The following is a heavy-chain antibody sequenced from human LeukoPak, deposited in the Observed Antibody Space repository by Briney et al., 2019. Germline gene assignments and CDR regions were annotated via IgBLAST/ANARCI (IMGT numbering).Heavy chain of an antibody. D-gene: IGHD6-19*01. J-gene: IGHJ4*02. CDR2: ITGSSNSI. Sequence: PGGSLRLSCATSGFTFSNHDMNWVRQAPGKGLEWVSSITGSSNSIDFADSVKGRFAISRDNSKNTLYLQMNSLRAEDTAVYYCARILDSAWGELGYWGQGTLVTVSS. V-gene: IGHV3-21*01. CDR1: GFTFSNHD. CDR3: ARILDSAWGELGY.